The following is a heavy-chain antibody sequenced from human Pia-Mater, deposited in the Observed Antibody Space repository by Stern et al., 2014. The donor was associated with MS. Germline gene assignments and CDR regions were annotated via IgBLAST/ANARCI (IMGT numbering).Heavy chain of an antibody. Sequence: EVQLVESGGGLVKPGGSLRLSCAASGFTFNNAWMSWVRQAPGKGLEWVDRIRSKTDGGRTDYAAPLKGRFTISRDDSNNTLYLQMNSLKTEDTAVYYCTTLSGSFKLDYWGQGTLVTVSS. D-gene: IGHD1-26*01. V-gene: IGHV3-15*01. J-gene: IGHJ4*02. CDR1: GFTFNNAW. CDR3: TTLSGSFKLDY. CDR2: IRSKTDGGRT.